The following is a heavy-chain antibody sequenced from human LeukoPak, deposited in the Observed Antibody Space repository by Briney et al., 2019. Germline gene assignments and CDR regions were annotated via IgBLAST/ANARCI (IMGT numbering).Heavy chain of an antibody. V-gene: IGHV1-69*13. CDR3: ARTPIVVVISTFIGAFDI. CDR1: GGTFSSYA. D-gene: IGHD3-22*01. Sequence: SVKVSCKASGGTFSSYAISWVRQAPGQGLEWMGGIIPIFGTANYAQKFQGRVTITADESTSTAYMELRSLRSDDTAVYYCARTPIVVVISTFIGAFDIWGQGTMVTVSS. CDR2: IIPIFGTA. J-gene: IGHJ3*02.